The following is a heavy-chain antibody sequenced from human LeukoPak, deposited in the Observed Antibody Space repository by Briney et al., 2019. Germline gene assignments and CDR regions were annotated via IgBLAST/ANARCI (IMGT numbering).Heavy chain of an antibody. V-gene: IGHV4-38-2*02. CDR3: ARDAFYCSSTSCPKVDY. J-gene: IGHJ4*02. CDR1: GYSISSGYY. CDR2: IYHSGNT. D-gene: IGHD2-2*01. Sequence: SETLSLTCTVSGYSISSGYYWGWIRQPPGKGLEWIGSIYHSGNTYYDPSLKSRVSISVDTSKNQFSLKLSSVTAADTAVYYCARDAFYCSSTSCPKVDYWGQGALVTVSS.